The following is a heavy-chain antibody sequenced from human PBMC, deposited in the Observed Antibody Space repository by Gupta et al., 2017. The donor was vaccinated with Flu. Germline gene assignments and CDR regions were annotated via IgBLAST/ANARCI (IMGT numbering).Heavy chain of an antibody. V-gene: IGHV3-49*03. D-gene: IGHD3-16*01. CDR1: FTFGGYS. Sequence: FTFGGYSMSWFRQAPGKGLEWVGFIRSRAYGGTTEYAASVKGRFTISRDDSKGIAYLQMNSLETEDTAVYNCARDPYYFEYWGQGTLVTVSS. CDR2: IRSRAYGGTT. J-gene: IGHJ4*02. CDR3: ARDPYYFEY.